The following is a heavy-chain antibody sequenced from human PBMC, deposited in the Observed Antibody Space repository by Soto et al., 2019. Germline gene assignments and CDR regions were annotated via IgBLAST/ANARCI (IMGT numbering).Heavy chain of an antibody. J-gene: IGHJ6*02. CDR1: GYTFTSYA. Sequence: ASVKVSCKASGYTFTSYAMHWVRQAPGQRLEWMGWINAGNGNTKYSQKFQGRVTITRDTSASTAYMELSSLRSEDTAVYYCASPTRGYSSSWYDGYYYYGMDVWAQGTTVTVSS. V-gene: IGHV1-3*01. CDR3: ASPTRGYSSSWYDGYYYYGMDV. D-gene: IGHD6-13*01. CDR2: INAGNGNT.